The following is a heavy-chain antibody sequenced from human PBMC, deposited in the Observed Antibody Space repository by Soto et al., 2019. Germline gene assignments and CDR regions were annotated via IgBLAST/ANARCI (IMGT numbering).Heavy chain of an antibody. CDR1: GFTFSDYG. D-gene: IGHD3-9*01. V-gene: IGHV3-33*01. Sequence: QVQLVESGGGVVQPGRSLRLSCAASGFTFSDYGIHWVGQAPGKGLEWVALIWHDGSNEYYGDSVKGRFRISRDNPKNTVYLETNSMRAEDTAVYYCAAINYDIFTGYFSDYWGQGTLVTASS. CDR3: AAINYDIFTGYFSDY. J-gene: IGHJ4*02. CDR2: IWHDGSNE.